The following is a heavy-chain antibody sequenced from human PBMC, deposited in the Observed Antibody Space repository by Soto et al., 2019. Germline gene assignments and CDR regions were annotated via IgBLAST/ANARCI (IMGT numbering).Heavy chain of an antibody. V-gene: IGHV4-31*03. CDR1: GGSISSGGYY. CDR2: IYYSGGT. D-gene: IGHD4-4*01. Sequence: TSETLSLTCTVSGGSISSGGYYWSWIRQHPGKGLEWIGFIYYSGGTYYNPSLKTRLSMSVDTSENQLSLKLTSVTAADSAVYYCASGTTKDSFNDWGQGTLVTVSS. CDR3: ASGTTKDSFND. J-gene: IGHJ4*02.